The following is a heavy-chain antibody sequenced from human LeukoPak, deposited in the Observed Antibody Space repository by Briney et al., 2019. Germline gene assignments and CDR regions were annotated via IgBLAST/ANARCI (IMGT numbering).Heavy chain of an antibody. CDR3: AVTPSYSSSWYVGY. Sequence: SETLSLTCTVSGGSISSGDYYWSWIRQPPGKGLEWIGYIYYSGSTYYNPSLKSRVTISVDTSKNQFSLKLSSVTAADTAVYYCAVTPSYSSSWYVGYWGQETPVTVSS. V-gene: IGHV4-30-4*01. CDR1: GGSISSGDYY. CDR2: IYYSGST. D-gene: IGHD6-13*01. J-gene: IGHJ4*02.